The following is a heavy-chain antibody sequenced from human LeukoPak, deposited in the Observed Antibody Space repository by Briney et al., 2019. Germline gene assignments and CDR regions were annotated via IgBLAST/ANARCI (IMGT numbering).Heavy chain of an antibody. D-gene: IGHD3-3*01. Sequence: GGSLRLSCAASGFIFNKYAMSWVRQPPGKGLDWVSGISNSGATTHHADSVKGRFTISRDNSKNTLFLQMNGLTAEDTAVYYCAKTSTIFGVRGYFDYWGRGTLVTVSS. J-gene: IGHJ4*02. V-gene: IGHV3-23*01. CDR1: GFIFNKYA. CDR2: ISNSGATT. CDR3: AKTSTIFGVRGYFDY.